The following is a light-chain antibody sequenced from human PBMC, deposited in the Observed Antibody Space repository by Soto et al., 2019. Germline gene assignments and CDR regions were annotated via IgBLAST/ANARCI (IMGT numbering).Light chain of an antibody. CDR1: SSDIGRYNY. Sequence: QFALTQPASVSGSPGQSITISCTGTSSDIGRYNYVSWYQQYPGKAPKFMIYDVSNRPSGVSNRFSGSKSGNTASLTISGLQAEDGADYYCSSYISSSTYVFGTGTKVTVL. J-gene: IGLJ1*01. V-gene: IGLV2-14*01. CDR2: DVS. CDR3: SSYISSSTYV.